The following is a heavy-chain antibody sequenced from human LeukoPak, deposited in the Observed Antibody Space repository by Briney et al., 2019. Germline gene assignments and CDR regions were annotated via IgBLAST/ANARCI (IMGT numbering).Heavy chain of an antibody. CDR2: IRSKAYGGTT. V-gene: IGHV3-49*04. CDR1: GFTFGDYA. D-gene: IGHD2-2*01. CDR3: TRDIVVVPAAIGAFDI. J-gene: IGHJ3*02. Sequence: PGGSLRLSCTASGFTFGDYAMSWVRQAPGKGLEWVGFIRSKAYGGTTGYAASVKGRFTISRDDSKSIAYLQVNSLKTEDTAVYYCTRDIVVVPAAIGAFDIWGQGTMVTVSS.